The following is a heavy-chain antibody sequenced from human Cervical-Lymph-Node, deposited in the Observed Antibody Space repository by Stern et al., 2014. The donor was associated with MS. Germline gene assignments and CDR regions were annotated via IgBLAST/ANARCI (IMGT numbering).Heavy chain of an antibody. CDR2: IYYGGST. Sequence: QLQLQESGPGLAKPSETLSLTCTVSGASLISSAYYWGWIRQPPGKGLEWVGNIYYGGSTYYNPSLKSRVTISVDTSKNQFSLRLSSLTAADTAVYYCARQRRNYYDSSGYLGAYYFDYWDQGTLVTVSS. V-gene: IGHV4-39*01. CDR3: ARQRRNYYDSSGYLGAYYFDY. CDR1: GASLISSAYY. J-gene: IGHJ4*02. D-gene: IGHD3-22*01.